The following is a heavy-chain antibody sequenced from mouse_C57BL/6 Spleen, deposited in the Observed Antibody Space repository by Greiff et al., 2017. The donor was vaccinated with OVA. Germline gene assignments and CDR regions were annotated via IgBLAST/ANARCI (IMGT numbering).Heavy chain of an antibody. D-gene: IGHD2-2*01. CDR1: GFNINDYY. CDR2: IDPGDGET. V-gene: IGHV14-2*01. J-gene: IGHJ4*01. CDR3: ARHYGYDGDAMDY. Sequence: VQLQQSGAELVKPGASVKLSCTASGFNINDYYMHWVKQRTEQGLEWIGRIDPGDGETKYAQKFKGKATLTADTSSNTAYLQLSSLTSEATAVYFCARHYGYDGDAMDYWGQGTSVTVSS.